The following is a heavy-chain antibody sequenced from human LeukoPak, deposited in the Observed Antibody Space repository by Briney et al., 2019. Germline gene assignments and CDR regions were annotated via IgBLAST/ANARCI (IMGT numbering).Heavy chain of an antibody. J-gene: IGHJ6*02. D-gene: IGHD4-23*01. CDR3: ARVAAGNGNYYYYYGMDV. Sequence: GASVKVSCKASGGTFSSYAISWVRQAPGQGLEWMGRIIPILGIANYAQKFQGRVTITADKSTSTAYMELSSLRSEDTAVYYCARVAAGNGNYYYYYGMDVWGQGTTVTVSS. CDR1: GGTFSSYA. CDR2: IIPILGIA. V-gene: IGHV1-69*04.